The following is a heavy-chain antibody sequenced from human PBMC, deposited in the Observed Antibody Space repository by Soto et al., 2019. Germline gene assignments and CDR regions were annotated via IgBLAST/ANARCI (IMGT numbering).Heavy chain of an antibody. V-gene: IGHV4-59*01. CDR3: ARARRYSYGYDY. CDR2: IYYSGST. J-gene: IGHJ4*02. D-gene: IGHD5-18*01. CDR1: GGSISSYY. Sequence: SETLSLTCTVSGGSISSYYWSWIRQPPGKGLEWIGYIYYSGSTNYNPSLKSRVTISVDTSKNQFSLKLSSVTAADTPVYYCARARRYSYGYDYWGQGTLVTVSS.